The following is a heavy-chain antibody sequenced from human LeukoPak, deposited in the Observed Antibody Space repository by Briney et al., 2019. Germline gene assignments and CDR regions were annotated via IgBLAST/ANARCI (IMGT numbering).Heavy chain of an antibody. J-gene: IGHJ4*02. CDR3: ARVFGSGAVAAYFDY. V-gene: IGHV3-53*01. CDR2: IYSGGNT. D-gene: IGHD6-19*01. Sequence: GGSLRLSCAASGFTVSTNYMSWVRQAPGKGLEWVSVIYSGGNTYCADSVKGRFTISRDNSKNTLYLQMNSLRAEDTAVYYCARVFGSGAVAAYFDYWGQGTLVTVSS. CDR1: GFTVSTNY.